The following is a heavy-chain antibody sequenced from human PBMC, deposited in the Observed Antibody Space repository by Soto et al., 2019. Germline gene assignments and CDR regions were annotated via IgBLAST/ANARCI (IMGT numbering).Heavy chain of an antibody. V-gene: IGHV3-48*03. D-gene: IGHD3-10*01. CDR2: ISSSGSTI. CDR1: GFTFSSYE. J-gene: IGHJ4*02. Sequence: GALRLSCAASGFTFSSYEMNWVRQAPGKGLEWVSYISSSGSTIYYADSVKGRFTISRDNAKNSLYLQMNSLRAEDTAVYYCARIYYGSGSYYFDYWGQGTLVTVSS. CDR3: ARIYYGSGSYYFDY.